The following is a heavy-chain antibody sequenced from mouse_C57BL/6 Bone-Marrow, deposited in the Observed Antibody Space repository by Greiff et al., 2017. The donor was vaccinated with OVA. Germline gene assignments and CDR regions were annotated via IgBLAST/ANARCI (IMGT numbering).Heavy chain of an antibody. J-gene: IGHJ2*01. CDR3: ARGGVTTGYFDY. CDR1: GYTFTDYY. V-gene: IGHV1-19*01. Sequence: EVQLQQSGPVLVKPGASVKMSCKASGYTFTDYYMNWVKQSHGKSLEWIGVINPYNGGTSYNQKFKGKATLTVDKSSSTAYMERNSLTSEDAAVYYCARGGVTTGYFDYWGQGTTLTVSS. CDR2: INPYNGGT. D-gene: IGHD2-2*01.